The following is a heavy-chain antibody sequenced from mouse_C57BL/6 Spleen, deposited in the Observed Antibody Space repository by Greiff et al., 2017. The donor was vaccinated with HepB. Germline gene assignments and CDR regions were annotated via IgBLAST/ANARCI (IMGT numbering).Heavy chain of an antibody. J-gene: IGHJ4*01. Sequence: QVQLQQPGAELVMPGASVKLSCKASGYTFTSYWMHWVKQRPGQGLEWIGEIDPSDSYTNYNQKFKGKSTLTVDKSSSTAYMQLSSLTSEDSAVYYCARWDDPRGYAMDYWGQRTSVTVSS. D-gene: IGHD2-10*02. CDR2: IDPSDSYT. V-gene: IGHV1-69*01. CDR1: GYTFTSYW. CDR3: ARWDDPRGYAMDY.